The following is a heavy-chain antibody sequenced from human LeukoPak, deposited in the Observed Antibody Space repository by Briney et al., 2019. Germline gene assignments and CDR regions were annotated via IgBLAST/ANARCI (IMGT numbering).Heavy chain of an antibody. CDR2: ISGSGDST. D-gene: IGHD3-16*01. J-gene: IGHJ4*02. V-gene: IGHV3-23*01. CDR3: ARVAPPLDDYIRGSFPYYFDY. CDR1: GFIFNNYG. Sequence: GGSLRLSCVASGFIFNNYGMNWVRQAPGEGLEWVSAISGSGDSTYYADSVKGRFTISRDNSKNTLYLHMSSLRVEDTAVFYCARVAPPLDDYIRGSFPYYFDYWGQGTPVTVSS.